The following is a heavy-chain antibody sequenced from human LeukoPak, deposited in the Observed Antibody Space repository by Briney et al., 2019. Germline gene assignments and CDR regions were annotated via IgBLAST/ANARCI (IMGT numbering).Heavy chain of an antibody. CDR2: INPSGGST. V-gene: IGHV1-46*01. D-gene: IGHD3-10*01. CDR3: ASKGWFGEYYYMDV. J-gene: IGHJ6*03. CDR1: GYTFTSYY. Sequence: GASVKVSCKASGYTFTSYYMHWVQQAPGQGLEWMGIINPSGGSTTYAQKFQGRVTMTRDTSTSTVYMELSSLRSEDTAVYYCASKGWFGEYYYMDVWGKGTTVTVSS.